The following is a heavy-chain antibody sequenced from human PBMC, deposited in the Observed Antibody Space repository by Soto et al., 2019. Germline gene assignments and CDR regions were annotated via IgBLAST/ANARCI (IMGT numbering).Heavy chain of an antibody. CDR2: ISYDGSQK. CDR1: GFTFSSFA. J-gene: IGHJ4*02. V-gene: IGHV3-30-3*01. Sequence: QVQLVESGGGVVQPGRSLRLSCAASGFTFSSFAMHWVRQAPGKGLEWVALISYDGSQKYYADSVKGRFTISRDNSKNTLYLQMNSLRAEDTAVYYCARDLYYDSSGLDYWGQGTLVTVYS. CDR3: ARDLYYDSSGLDY. D-gene: IGHD3-22*01.